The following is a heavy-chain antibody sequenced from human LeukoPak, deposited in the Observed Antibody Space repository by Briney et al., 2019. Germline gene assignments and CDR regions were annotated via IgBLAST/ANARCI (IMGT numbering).Heavy chain of an antibody. Sequence: ASVKVSCKASGYTFTGYYIHWVRQAPGQGLEWMGMIYPRDGSTSYAQKFQGRVTVTRDTSTSTVHMELSGLRSEGTAVYYCARDQEGFDYWGQGTLVTVSS. V-gene: IGHV1-46*01. CDR2: IYPRDGST. CDR1: GYTFTGYY. J-gene: IGHJ4*02. CDR3: ARDQEGFDY.